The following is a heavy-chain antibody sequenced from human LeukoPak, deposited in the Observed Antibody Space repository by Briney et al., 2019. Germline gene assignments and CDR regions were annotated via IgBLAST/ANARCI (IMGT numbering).Heavy chain of an antibody. CDR3: ARGVLMVYAIDP. Sequence: SVKVSCKASGGTFSSYAISWVRQAPGQGLEWMGGIIPIFGTANYAQKFQGRVTITADESTSTVYMELSSLRSEDTAVYYCARGVLMVYAIDPWGQGTLVTVSS. CDR1: GGTFSSYA. J-gene: IGHJ5*02. V-gene: IGHV1-69*13. CDR2: IIPIFGTA. D-gene: IGHD2-8*01.